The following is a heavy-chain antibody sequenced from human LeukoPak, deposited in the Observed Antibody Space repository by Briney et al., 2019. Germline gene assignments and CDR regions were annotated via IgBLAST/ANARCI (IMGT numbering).Heavy chain of an antibody. Sequence: SVKVSCKASGGTFSSYAISWVRQAPGQGLEWMGGIIPIFDTANYAQKFQGRVTITADESTSTAYMELSSLRSEDTAVYYCASRMGVRGVLFDYWGQGTLVTVSS. CDR3: ASRMGVRGVLFDY. D-gene: IGHD3-10*01. J-gene: IGHJ4*02. V-gene: IGHV1-69*01. CDR1: GGTFSSYA. CDR2: IIPIFDTA.